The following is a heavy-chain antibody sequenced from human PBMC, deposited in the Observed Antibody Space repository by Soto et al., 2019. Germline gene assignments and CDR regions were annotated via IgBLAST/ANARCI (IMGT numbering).Heavy chain of an antibody. CDR1: GFTFSDAW. V-gene: IGHV3-7*03. CDR2: IKQDGSEK. J-gene: IGHJ4*02. CDR3: ARQRGNSFDY. D-gene: IGHD4-4*01. Sequence: LRLSCATSGFTFSDAWMNWVRQAPGKGLEWVANIKQDGSEKNYVDSVKGRVIISRDNAKNSLYLQMNSLRAEDTAVYYCARQRGNSFDYWGQGTLVTVSS.